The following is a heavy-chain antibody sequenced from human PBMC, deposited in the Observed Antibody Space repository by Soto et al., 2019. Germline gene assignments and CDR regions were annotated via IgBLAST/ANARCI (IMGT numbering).Heavy chain of an antibody. CDR1: GGSISSGGYY. V-gene: IGHV4-31*03. CDR3: AREAMVAATEGYWYFEL. J-gene: IGHJ2*01. CDR2: IYYSGST. Sequence: QVQLQESGPGLVKPSQTLSLTCTVSGGSISSGGYYWSWIRQHPGKGLEWIGYIYYSGSTYYNPSLKSRVTISVDTSKNQFSLKLSSVTAADTAVYYCAREAMVAATEGYWYFELWGRGTLVTVSS. D-gene: IGHD2-15*01.